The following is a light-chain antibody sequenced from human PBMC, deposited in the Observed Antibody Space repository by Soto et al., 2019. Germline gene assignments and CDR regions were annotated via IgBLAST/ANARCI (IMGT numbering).Light chain of an antibody. CDR1: QNVSSY. CDR3: QQRSNWPPR. Sequence: EIVLTQSPATLSLSPGERATLSCRASQNVSSYLAWYQQKPGQAPRLLIYDASNRATGIPARFSGSGSGTDFTLTISSLEPEDFAVYYCQQRSNWPPRFGPGTKVDIK. V-gene: IGKV3-11*01. J-gene: IGKJ3*01. CDR2: DAS.